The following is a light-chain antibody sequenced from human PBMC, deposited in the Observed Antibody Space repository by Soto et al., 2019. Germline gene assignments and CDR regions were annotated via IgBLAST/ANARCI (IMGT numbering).Light chain of an antibody. Sequence: QSALTQPPSASGSPGQSVTISCTGTASDIGGYDYVSWYQQHPGKAPKLMIYEVNKRPSGVPDRFSGSKSGNTASLTVSGLQAEDEADYYCYSYTTTGTVLFGAGTQLTVL. V-gene: IGLV2-8*01. J-gene: IGLJ2*01. CDR1: ASDIGGYDY. CDR3: YSYTTTGTVL. CDR2: EVN.